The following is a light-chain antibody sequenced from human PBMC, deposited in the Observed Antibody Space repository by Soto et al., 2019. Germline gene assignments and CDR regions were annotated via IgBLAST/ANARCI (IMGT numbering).Light chain of an antibody. CDR1: QSISSNY. V-gene: IGKV3D-20*01. CDR3: QQYVNSPFT. CDR2: AAS. Sequence: EIVLTQSPATLSLSPGERATLSCGASQSISSNYLAWYQQKPGLAPRLLIYAASTWATGIPDTFTGSGAGTDFTLTIGRLEPEDFAVYYCQQYVNSPFTFGPGTKVDIK. J-gene: IGKJ3*01.